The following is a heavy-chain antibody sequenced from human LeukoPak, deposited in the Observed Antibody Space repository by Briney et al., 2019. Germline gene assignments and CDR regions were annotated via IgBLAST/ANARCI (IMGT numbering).Heavy chain of an antibody. Sequence: GSLRLSCAASGFTFSNYVMSWVRQAPGKGLEWVSTIASTGSSTYFADSVMGRFTISRDNSKSTLYLQMNSLRAEDTAVYYCAKDRSTAGEYWGQGTLVTVSS. CDR3: AKDRSTAGEY. D-gene: IGHD6-13*01. CDR1: GFTFSNYV. J-gene: IGHJ4*02. V-gene: IGHV3-23*01. CDR2: IASTGSST.